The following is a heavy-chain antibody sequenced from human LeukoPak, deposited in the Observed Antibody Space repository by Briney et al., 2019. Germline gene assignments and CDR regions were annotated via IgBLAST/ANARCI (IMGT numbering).Heavy chain of an antibody. CDR2: INPNSGGT. V-gene: IGHV1-2*02. CDR3: ARGDIVVLPAGIPHNWFDP. Sequence: ASVKVSCKASGYTFTGYYMLWVRQAPGQGLEWMGWINPNSGGTNYAQKFQGRVTMTRDTSISTAYMELSRLRSDDTAVYYCARGDIVVLPAGIPHNWFDPWGQGTLVTVSS. D-gene: IGHD2-2*02. CDR1: GYTFTGYY. J-gene: IGHJ5*02.